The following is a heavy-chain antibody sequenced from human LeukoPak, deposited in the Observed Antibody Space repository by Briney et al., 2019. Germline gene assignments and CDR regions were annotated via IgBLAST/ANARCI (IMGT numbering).Heavy chain of an antibody. CDR3: ARGRRIAAGSFFNGMDV. V-gene: IGHV4-31*03. D-gene: IGHD6-13*01. CDR2: IYYSGST. CDR1: GGSISSGGYY. Sequence: SETLSLTCTVSGGSISSGGYYWSCIRQHPGKGLEWIGYIYYSGSTYYNPSLKSRVTISVDTSKNQFSLKLSSVTAADTAVYYCARGRRIAAGSFFNGMDVWGQGTTVTVSS. J-gene: IGHJ6*02.